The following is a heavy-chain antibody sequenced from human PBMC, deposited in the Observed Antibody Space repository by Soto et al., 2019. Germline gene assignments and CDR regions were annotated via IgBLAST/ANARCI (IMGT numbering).Heavy chain of an antibody. CDR1: GFTFSRHG. CDR2: INPSGDST. J-gene: IGHJ4*02. D-gene: IGHD6-13*01. Sequence: HLGGSLRLSCVASGFTFSRHGLSWVRQAPGKGLEWVSTINPSGDSTFYADSVKGRFTISRDNSKNTVYLQMNSLSVGDTAVYLCAKVDVSTAGSFDYWGQGALVTVSS. CDR3: AKVDVSTAGSFDY. V-gene: IGHV3-23*01.